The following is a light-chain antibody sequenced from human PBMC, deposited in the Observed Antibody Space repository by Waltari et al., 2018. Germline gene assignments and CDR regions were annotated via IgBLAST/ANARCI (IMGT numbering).Light chain of an antibody. CDR1: SSNLGAGYA. J-gene: IGLJ3*02. CDR3: QCYDSSLSGSV. Sequence: QPLLTQPPSVSGPPGQRVTISCTGSSSNLGAGYAVHWYEQLPGTAPKLLIYGNTHRPSGVPDRFSGSKSGTSASLAVTGLQAEDEADYYCQCYDSSLSGSVFGGGTKLTVL. CDR2: GNT. V-gene: IGLV1-40*01.